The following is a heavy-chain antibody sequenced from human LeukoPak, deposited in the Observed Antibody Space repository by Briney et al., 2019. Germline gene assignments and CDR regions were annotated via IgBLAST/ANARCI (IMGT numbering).Heavy chain of an antibody. J-gene: IGHJ1*01. CDR2: INPNSGGT. Sequence: ASVKVSCKASGYTFTGYYMHWVRQAPGQGLEWMGWINPNSGGTNYAQKFQGRVTMTRDTSISTAYMELSRLRSDDTAVYYCARVYIRSPLCQQWGQGTLVTVSS. CDR3: ARVYIRSPLCQQ. D-gene: IGHD3-10*02. CDR1: GYTFTGYY. V-gene: IGHV1-2*02.